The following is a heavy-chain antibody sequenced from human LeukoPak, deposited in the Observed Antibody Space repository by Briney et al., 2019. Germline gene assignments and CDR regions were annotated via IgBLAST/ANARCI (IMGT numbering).Heavy chain of an antibody. D-gene: IGHD1-26*01. CDR1: GGSITSSKW. J-gene: IGHJ4*02. V-gene: IGHV4-4*02. CDR2: ISHSGAA. CDR3: ARHQMGANTFDY. Sequence: SGTLSLTCAVSGGSITSSKWWSWVRQSSGKGLEWIGEISHSGAANHNPSLESRVTISVDKSKNKFSLELTSVTAADTAVYYCARHQMGANTFDYWGRGTLVTISS.